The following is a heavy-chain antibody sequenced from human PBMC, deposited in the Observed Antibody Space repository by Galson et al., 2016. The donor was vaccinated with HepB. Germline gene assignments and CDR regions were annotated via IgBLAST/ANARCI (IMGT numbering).Heavy chain of an antibody. J-gene: IGHJ4*02. Sequence: SLRLSCAASGFTFSNHAMTWVRQAPGKGLEWVSVIDGGGHMPHYTGSVKGRFIISRDNSKNTLYLQMSGLRVDDTAVYYCAKDLGTLGVGAAPEYWGQGTPVTGSS. CDR2: IDGGGHMP. D-gene: IGHD1-26*01. V-gene: IGHV3-23*01. CDR3: AKDLGTLGVGAAPEY. CDR1: GFTFSNHA.